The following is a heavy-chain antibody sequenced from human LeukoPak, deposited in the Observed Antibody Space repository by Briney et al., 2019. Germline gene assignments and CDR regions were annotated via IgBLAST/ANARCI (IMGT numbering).Heavy chain of an antibody. Sequence: ASVEVSCKESGYTFTSYYMHWVRQAPGQGLEWMGIINPSGGSTSYAQKFQGRVTMTRDISTSTVYMELSSLSSEDTAVYYCARARGSSLDYWGQGTLVTVSS. CDR3: ARARGSSLDY. V-gene: IGHV1-46*01. CDR1: GYTFTSYY. CDR2: INPSGGST. J-gene: IGHJ4*02. D-gene: IGHD1-26*01.